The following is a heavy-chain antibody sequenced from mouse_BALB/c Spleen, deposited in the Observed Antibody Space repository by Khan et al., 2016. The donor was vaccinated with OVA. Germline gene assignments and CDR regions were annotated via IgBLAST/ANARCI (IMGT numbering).Heavy chain of an antibody. CDR2: IGPGSGST. Sequence: DLVKPGASVKLSCKASGYTFTSYWINWIKQRPGQGLEWIGRIGPGSGSTSYNEMFTGKATLTVDTTSSTAYIQLSSLSSEDSAVFFCARSTYYGSRLDAMDYWGHGTSVTVSS. CDR3: ARSTYYGSRLDAMDY. D-gene: IGHD1-1*01. CDR1: GYTFTSYW. V-gene: IGHV1S41*01. J-gene: IGHJ4*01.